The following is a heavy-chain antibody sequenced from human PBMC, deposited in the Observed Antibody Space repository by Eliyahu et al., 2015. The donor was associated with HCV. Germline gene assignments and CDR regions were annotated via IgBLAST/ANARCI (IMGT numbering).Heavy chain of an antibody. CDR2: IGDSGSTI. Sequence: EVQLVESGGGLVQPGGSLRLSCAASGFXFXSYEMNWVRQAPGKGLEWVSYIGDSGSTIYYADSVKGRFTISRDNAKNSLFLQMNSLRAEDTAVYYCVRDPSQFGSPGFDHWGQGTLVTVSS. CDR1: GFXFXSYE. J-gene: IGHJ4*02. V-gene: IGHV3-48*03. D-gene: IGHD3-10*01. CDR3: VRDPSQFGSPGFDH.